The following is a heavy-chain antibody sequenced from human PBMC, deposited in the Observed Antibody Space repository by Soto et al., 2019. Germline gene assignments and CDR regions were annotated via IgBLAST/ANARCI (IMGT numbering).Heavy chain of an antibody. CDR1: GGTFSSYA. J-gene: IGHJ6*02. CDR2: TIPIFGTA. CDR3: ARSRDIVVVPAASLNYYYCYGMDV. D-gene: IGHD2-2*01. Sequence: QVQLVQSGAEVKKPGSSVKVSCKASGGTFSSYAISWVRQAPGQGLEWMGGTIPIFGTANYAQKFQGRVTITADESTSTAYMELSSLRAVDTAVYYCARSRDIVVVPAASLNYYYCYGMDVWGQGTTVTVSS. V-gene: IGHV1-69*01.